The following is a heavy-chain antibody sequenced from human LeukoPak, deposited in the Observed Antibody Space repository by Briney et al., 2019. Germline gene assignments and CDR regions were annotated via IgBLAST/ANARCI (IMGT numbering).Heavy chain of an antibody. CDR2: INHSGST. V-gene: IGHV4-34*01. D-gene: IGHD3-22*01. J-gene: IGHJ6*03. CDR1: GGSFSGYY. Sequence: SETLSLTCAVYGGSFSGYYWSWIRQPPGKGLEWIGEINHSGSTNYNPSPKSRVTISVDTSKNQFSLKLSSVTAADTAVYYCARGPTDYYDSSGYYHTPYYYYMDVWGKGTTVTVSS. CDR3: ARGPTDYYDSSGYYHTPYYYYMDV.